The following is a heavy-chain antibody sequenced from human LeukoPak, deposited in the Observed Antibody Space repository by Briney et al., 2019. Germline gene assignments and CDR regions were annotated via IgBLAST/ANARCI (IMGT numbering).Heavy chain of an antibody. D-gene: IGHD3-10*01. CDR1: GFTVSSNY. CDR2: IYSGGTT. CDR3: AREGYYGSGSY. Sequence: GGSLRLSCAASGFTVSSNYMSWVRQAPGKGLECVSVIYSGGTTYYPDSVKGRFPISRDKSKNTLYLQMNSLRAEDTGVYYCAREGYYGSGSYWGQGSLVTVSS. J-gene: IGHJ4*02. V-gene: IGHV3-66*01.